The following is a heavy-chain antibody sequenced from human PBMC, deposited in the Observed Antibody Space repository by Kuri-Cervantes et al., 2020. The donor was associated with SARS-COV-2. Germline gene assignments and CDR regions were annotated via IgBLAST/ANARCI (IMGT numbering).Heavy chain of an antibody. J-gene: IGHJ6*02. Sequence: GESLKISCAASGFTFSSYAMHWVRQAPGKGLEWVSYISSSSSTIYYADSVKGRFTISRDNAKNSLYLQMNSLRDEDTAVYYCARGYCSSTSCPPYYYYGMDVWGQGTTVTVSS. CDR2: ISSSSSTI. V-gene: IGHV3-48*02. CDR3: ARGYCSSTSCPPYYYYGMDV. CDR1: GFTFSSYA. D-gene: IGHD2-2*01.